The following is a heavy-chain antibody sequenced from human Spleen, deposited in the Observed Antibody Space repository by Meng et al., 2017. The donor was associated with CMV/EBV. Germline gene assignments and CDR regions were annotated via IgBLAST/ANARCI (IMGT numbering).Heavy chain of an antibody. J-gene: IGHJ4*02. CDR3: ARGVGVAGTRRFDY. D-gene: IGHD6-19*01. CDR2: ISANNGNT. Sequence: ASGYTFNSYGMSWVRQAPGQGLEWMGRISANNGNTNDAQKFQGRVTMTTDTSTSTAYMELRSLRSDDTAVYYCARGVGVAGTRRFDYWGQGTLVTVSS. CDR1: GYTFNSYG. V-gene: IGHV1-18*01.